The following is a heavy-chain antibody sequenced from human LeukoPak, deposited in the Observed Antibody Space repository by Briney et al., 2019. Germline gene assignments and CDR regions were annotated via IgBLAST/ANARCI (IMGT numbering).Heavy chain of an antibody. D-gene: IGHD4-17*01. CDR1: GGSISSGDYY. CDR3: ARQIYGDLYYFDY. V-gene: IGHV4-30-4*01. Sequence: SETLSLTCTVSGGSISSGDYYWSWIREPPGKGLEWIGYIYYSGSSYYIPSLKSRVTMSVDTSKNQFSLRLSSVTAADTAVYYCARQIYGDLYYFDYWGQGTLVTVSS. CDR2: IYYSGSS. J-gene: IGHJ4*02.